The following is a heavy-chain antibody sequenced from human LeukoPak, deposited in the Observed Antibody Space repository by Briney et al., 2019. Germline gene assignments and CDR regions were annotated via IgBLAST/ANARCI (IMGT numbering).Heavy chain of an antibody. D-gene: IGHD3-9*01. CDR1: AFTFSSNS. J-gene: IGHJ4*02. Sequence: GRCLRLSFAASAFTFSSNSMKWVSHDPGEWLEWVSSISSSSSYIYSADSVECRFTISRDNAKNSLYLQMNSLRAEDTAVYYCARDPNLYDILTGIFDYWGQGTLVTVSS. CDR2: ISSSSSYI. CDR3: ARDPNLYDILTGIFDY. V-gene: IGHV3-21*01.